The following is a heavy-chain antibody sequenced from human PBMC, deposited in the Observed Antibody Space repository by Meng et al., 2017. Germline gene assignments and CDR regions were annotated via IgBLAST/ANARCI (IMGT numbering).Heavy chain of an antibody. D-gene: IGHD3-16*01. V-gene: IGHV1-2*06. CDR3: ARNRVVDVWGSYSEFDP. Sequence: RGQLWGAMRKPGPSGKVSCKASGYTFTGYYMHWVRPSPGEGLEWMGRINPNSGGTNYAQKFQGRVTMTRDTSISTAYMELSRLRSNDTAVYYCARNRVVDVWGSYSEFDPWGQGTLVTVSS. J-gene: IGHJ5*02. CDR1: GYTFTGYY. CDR2: INPNSGGT.